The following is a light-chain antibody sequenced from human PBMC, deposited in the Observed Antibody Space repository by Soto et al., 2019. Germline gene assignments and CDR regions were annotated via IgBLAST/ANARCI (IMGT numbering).Light chain of an antibody. CDR3: QSYDSSLSGGV. V-gene: IGLV2-14*01. CDR1: SSDVGGYNY. J-gene: IGLJ1*01. CDR2: EVS. Sequence: QSALTQPASVSGSPGQSITISCTGTSSDVGGYNYVSWFQHHPGKAPKLLIYEVSHRPSGVSNRFSGSKSGNTASLAITGLQAEDEADYYCQSYDSSLSGGVFGTGTKLTVL.